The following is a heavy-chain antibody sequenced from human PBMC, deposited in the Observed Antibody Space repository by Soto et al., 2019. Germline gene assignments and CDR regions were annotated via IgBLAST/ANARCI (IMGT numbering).Heavy chain of an antibody. CDR3: ARRQYSYGLGD. CDR1: EYSFNGYG. CDR2: IFPGDSET. V-gene: IGHV5-51*01. Sequence: GESLKISCQGSEYSFNGYGIAWVRQTPGKGLEWMGLIFPGDSETRYNPSFQGQVTISADKSITTAYLQWNSLKASDTAIYYCARRQYSYGLGDWGQGTLVTVSS. D-gene: IGHD5-18*01. J-gene: IGHJ4*02.